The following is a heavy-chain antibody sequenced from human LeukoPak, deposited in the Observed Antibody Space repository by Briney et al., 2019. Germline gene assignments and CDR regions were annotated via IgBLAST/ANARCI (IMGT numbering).Heavy chain of an antibody. CDR1: GFTFSAYA. CDR3: AKDRGSARPSKYYFDY. V-gene: IGHV3-23*01. CDR2: ISGSGGST. J-gene: IGHJ4*02. D-gene: IGHD2-15*01. Sequence: GGSLRLSCAASGFTFSAYAMTWVRQGPGKGLEWVSAISGSGGSTYYADSLKGRFTISRDSSKNTLYLQMNSLIAEDTAVYDCAKDRGSARPSKYYFDYWGQGTLVTVSS.